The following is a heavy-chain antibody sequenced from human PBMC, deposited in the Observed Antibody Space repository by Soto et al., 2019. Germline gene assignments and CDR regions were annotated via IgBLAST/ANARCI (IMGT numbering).Heavy chain of an antibody. D-gene: IGHD3-22*01. J-gene: IGHJ4*02. CDR3: AKLALSYYDSSGYAY. CDR1: GFTFSSFA. Sequence: EVQLLESGGGLVQPGGSLRLSCAASGFTFSSFAMSWVRQAPGKGLEWVSVISDSGGSTYYADSVKVRFTVSRDNSKNTLYLQMNSLRAEDTAVYYCAKLALSYYDSSGYAYWGQGTLVTVSS. CDR2: ISDSGGST. V-gene: IGHV3-23*01.